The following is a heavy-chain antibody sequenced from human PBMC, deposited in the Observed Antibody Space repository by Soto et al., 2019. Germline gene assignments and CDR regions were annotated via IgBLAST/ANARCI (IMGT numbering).Heavy chain of an antibody. D-gene: IGHD6-13*01. J-gene: IGHJ4*02. CDR3: ARVRGIAAAPFDY. CDR1: GFTFSSYG. Sequence: PGGSLRLSCAASGFTFSSYGMHWVRQAPGKGLEWVAVIWYDGSNKYYADSVKGRFTISRDNSKNTLYLQMNSLRAEDTAVYYCARVRGIAAAPFDYWGQGTLVTVSS. V-gene: IGHV3-33*01. CDR2: IWYDGSNK.